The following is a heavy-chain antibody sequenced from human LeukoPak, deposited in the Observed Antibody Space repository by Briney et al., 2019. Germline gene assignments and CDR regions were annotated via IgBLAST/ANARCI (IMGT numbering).Heavy chain of an antibody. CDR2: INHSGST. D-gene: IGHD3-22*01. J-gene: IGHJ4*02. CDR1: GGSFSGYY. CDR3: ARVSDSSGYYLFDY. Sequence: PSETLSLTCAVYGGSFSGYYWSWIRQPPGKGLEWIGEINHSGSTNYNPSLKSRVTISVDTSKNQLSLKLSSVTAADTAVYYCARVSDSSGYYLFDYWGQGTLVTVSS. V-gene: IGHV4-34*01.